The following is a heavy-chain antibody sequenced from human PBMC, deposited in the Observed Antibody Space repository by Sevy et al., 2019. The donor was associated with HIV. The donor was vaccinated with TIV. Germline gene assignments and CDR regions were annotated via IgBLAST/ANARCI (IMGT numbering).Heavy chain of an antibody. V-gene: IGHV3-13*01. CDR2: IGTLADT. Sequence: GGSLRLSCAASGFTFSGSDMHWVCQVKGKGLEWISSIGTLADTFYADSVKGRFTISRDNAQSYLYLHMSSLKVGDTALYFCVRGLQTHCDRTACPLDYWGQGTLVTVSS. CDR3: VRGLQTHCDRTACPLDY. J-gene: IGHJ4*02. CDR1: GFTFSGSD. D-gene: IGHD2-21*01.